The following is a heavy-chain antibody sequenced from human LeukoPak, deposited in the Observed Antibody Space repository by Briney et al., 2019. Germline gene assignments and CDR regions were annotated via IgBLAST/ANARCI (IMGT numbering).Heavy chain of an antibody. Sequence: PGGSLRLSCAASGFTISNAWMSWVRQAPGKGLEWVGRIKSKSDGGTTDYAAPVKGRFTISTDDSKHTLYLQMNSLRAEDTAVYYCARLFAPFCGNDCGQFDYWGQGTLVTVSS. D-gene: IGHD2-21*02. J-gene: IGHJ4*02. V-gene: IGHV3-15*01. CDR1: GFTISNAW. CDR2: IKSKSDGGTT. CDR3: ARLFAPFCGNDCGQFDY.